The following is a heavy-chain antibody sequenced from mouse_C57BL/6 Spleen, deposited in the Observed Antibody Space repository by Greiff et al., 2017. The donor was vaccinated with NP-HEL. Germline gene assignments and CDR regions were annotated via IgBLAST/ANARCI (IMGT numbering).Heavy chain of an antibody. CDR3: VRQAYYGSSNWFAY. D-gene: IGHD1-1*01. Sequence: EVHLVESGGGLVQPKGSLKLSCAASGFSFNTYAMNWVRQAPGKGLEWVARIRSKSNNYATYYADSVKDRFTISRDDSESMLYLQMNNLKTEDTAMYYCVRQAYYGSSNWFAYWGQGTLVTVSA. V-gene: IGHV10-1*01. J-gene: IGHJ3*01. CDR2: IRSKSNNYAT. CDR1: GFSFNTYA.